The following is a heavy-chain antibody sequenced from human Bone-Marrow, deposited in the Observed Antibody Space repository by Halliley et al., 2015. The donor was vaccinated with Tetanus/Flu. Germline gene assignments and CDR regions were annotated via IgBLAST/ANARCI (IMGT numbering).Heavy chain of an antibody. CDR2: ISYTGST. Sequence: TLSLTCTVSGGSLSGYYLNWIRQPPGKGLEWLGLISYTGSTNYNPSLQSRVIISVDTSKNQFSLRLSSVTAADMALYYCVIGAGWQPDYWGPGTLVTVSS. J-gene: IGHJ4*02. CDR3: VIGAGWQPDY. CDR1: GGSLSGYY. V-gene: IGHV4-59*01.